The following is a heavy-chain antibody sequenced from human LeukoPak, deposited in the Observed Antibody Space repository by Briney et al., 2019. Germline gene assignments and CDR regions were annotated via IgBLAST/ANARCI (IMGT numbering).Heavy chain of an antibody. Sequence: PGRSLRLSCAASGFTFSSYGMHWVRQAPGKGPEWVAVIWYDGSNKYYADSVKGRFTISRDNSKNTLYLQMNSLRAEDTAVYYCARDVHDFWSGHRTNWFDPWGQGILVTVSS. CDR3: ARDVHDFWSGHRTNWFDP. CDR2: IWYDGSNK. J-gene: IGHJ5*02. D-gene: IGHD3-3*01. V-gene: IGHV3-33*01. CDR1: GFTFSSYG.